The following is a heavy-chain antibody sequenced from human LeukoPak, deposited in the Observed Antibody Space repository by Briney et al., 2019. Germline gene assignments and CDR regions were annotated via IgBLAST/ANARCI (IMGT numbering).Heavy chain of an antibody. V-gene: IGHV4-39*01. J-gene: IGHJ4*02. Sequence: SETLSLTCTVSGGSVSSTEFYWGWIRQPPGKGLQWIGSIYYTGSTYYNPSLNSRVTMTVDTSQNQISLKMTSVTAAATAVYYCARLIKGLYIDYIFDYWGQGTLVTVSS. CDR1: GGSVSSTEFY. CDR3: ARLIKGLYIDYIFDY. D-gene: IGHD3-9*01. CDR2: IYYTGST.